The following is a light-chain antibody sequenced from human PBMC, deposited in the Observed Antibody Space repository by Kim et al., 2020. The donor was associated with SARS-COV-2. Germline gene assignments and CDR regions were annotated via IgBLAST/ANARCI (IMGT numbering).Light chain of an antibody. CDR2: GAS. CDR3: LQDYSYPRT. Sequence: AIQMTQSPSSLSASVGDRVTITCRASQDIRNDLGWYQHKSGQAPKVLIYGASTLQSGVPSRFSGSGSGTDFTLTISSLQPEDCATYYCLQDYSYPRTFGQGTKVDIK. J-gene: IGKJ1*01. V-gene: IGKV1-6*01. CDR1: QDIRND.